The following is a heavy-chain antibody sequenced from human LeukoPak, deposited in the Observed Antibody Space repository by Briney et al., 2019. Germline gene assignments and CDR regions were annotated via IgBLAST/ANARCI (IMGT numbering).Heavy chain of an antibody. CDR3: AREGLVSWGFDP. CDR2: INHSGST. Sequence: SETLSLTCAVYGGSFSGYYWSWIRQPPGKGLEWIGEINHSGSTNYNPSLKSRVTISVDTSKNQFSLKLSSVTAADTAVYYCAREGLVSWGFDPWGQGTLVTVSS. D-gene: IGHD1-26*01. V-gene: IGHV4-34*01. J-gene: IGHJ5*02. CDR1: GGSFSGYY.